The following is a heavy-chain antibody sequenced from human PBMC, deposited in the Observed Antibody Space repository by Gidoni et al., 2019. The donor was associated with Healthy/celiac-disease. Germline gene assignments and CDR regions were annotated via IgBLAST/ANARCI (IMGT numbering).Heavy chain of an antibody. CDR1: GFTFDDYA. CDR2: ISWNSGSI. D-gene: IGHD3-22*01. J-gene: IGHJ4*02. V-gene: IGHV3-9*01. CDR3: AKDTAGYYDSSGYYYPPASFDY. Sequence: EVQLVESGGGLVQPGRSLRLSCAASGFTFDDYAMHWVRQAPGKGLEWVSGISWNSGSIGYADSVKGRFTISRDNAKNSLYLQMNSLRAEDTALYYCAKDTAGYYDSSGYYYPPASFDYWGQGTLVTVSS.